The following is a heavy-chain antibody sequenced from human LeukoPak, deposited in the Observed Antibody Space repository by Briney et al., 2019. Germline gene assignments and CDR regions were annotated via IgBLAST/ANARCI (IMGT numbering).Heavy chain of an antibody. V-gene: IGHV3-20*04. CDR1: GFTFDDYA. J-gene: IGHJ4*02. CDR3: ARDLDGDYETRGYFDY. CDR2: INWNGGST. Sequence: RPGGSLRLSCAASGFTFDDYAMHWVRQAPGKGLEWVSGINWNGGSTGYADSVKGRFTISRDNAKNSLYLQMNSLRAEDTALYYCARDLDGDYETRGYFDYWGQGTLVTVSS. D-gene: IGHD4-17*01.